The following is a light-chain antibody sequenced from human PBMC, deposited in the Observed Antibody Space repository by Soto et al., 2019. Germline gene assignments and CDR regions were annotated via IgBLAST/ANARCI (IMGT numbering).Light chain of an antibody. V-gene: IGLV2-8*01. CDR2: EVI. Sequence: QSVLTQPASVSGSPGQSITISCSGTISDVDGYNFVSWYQQHPGKAPKLVIYEVIKRPSGVPDRFSGSKSGNTASLTVSGLQAEDEADYYCCSYAGSNNYVFGTGTKVTVL. CDR1: ISDVDGYNF. CDR3: CSYAGSNNYV. J-gene: IGLJ1*01.